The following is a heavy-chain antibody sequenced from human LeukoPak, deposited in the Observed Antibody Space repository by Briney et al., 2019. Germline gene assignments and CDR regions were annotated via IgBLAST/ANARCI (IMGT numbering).Heavy chain of an antibody. Sequence: SETLSLTCSVYGGSFSGYYWSWIRQPPGKGLEWIGEINHSGITNHNPSLKSRVTISVDTSKNEVSLKLNSVSAADTAVYYCASVELATTNFDSWGQGALVTVSS. CDR2: INHSGIT. CDR1: GGSFSGYY. J-gene: IGHJ4*02. CDR3: ASVELATTNFDS. D-gene: IGHD5-24*01. V-gene: IGHV4-34*01.